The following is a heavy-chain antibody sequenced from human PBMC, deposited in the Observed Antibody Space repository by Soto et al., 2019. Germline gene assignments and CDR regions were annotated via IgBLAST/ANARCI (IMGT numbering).Heavy chain of an antibody. V-gene: IGHV4-34*01. D-gene: IGHD3-3*01. J-gene: IGHJ4*02. CDR1: GGSFSGYD. CDR2: INHSGST. Sequence: SETLSLTCAVYGGSFSGYDWSWIRQPPGKGLEWIGEINHSGSTNYNPSLKSRVTISVDTSKNQFSLKLSSVTAADTAVYYCARGLGTYYDFWSGYYRWADYFDYWGQGTLVTVSS. CDR3: ARGLGTYYDFWSGYYRWADYFDY.